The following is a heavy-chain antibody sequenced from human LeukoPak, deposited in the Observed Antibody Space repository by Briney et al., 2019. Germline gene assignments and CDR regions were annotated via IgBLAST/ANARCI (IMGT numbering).Heavy chain of an antibody. Sequence: GGSLRLSCAASGFTFSSYSMNWVRQAPGKGLEWVSYISSSSSTIYYADSVKGRFTISRDNSKNTLYLQMNSLRAEDTAVYYCAKNFGSGSYYYYGMDVWGQGTTVTVSS. V-gene: IGHV3-48*01. CDR2: ISSSSSTI. J-gene: IGHJ6*02. CDR3: AKNFGSGSYYYYGMDV. CDR1: GFTFSSYS. D-gene: IGHD3-10*01.